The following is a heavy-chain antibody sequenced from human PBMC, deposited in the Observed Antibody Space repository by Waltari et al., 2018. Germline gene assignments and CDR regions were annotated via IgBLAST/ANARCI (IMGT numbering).Heavy chain of an antibody. CDR3: ARQRRRPGTRNYGMDV. J-gene: IGHJ6*02. CDR1: GGSFSGYY. Sequence: QVQLQQWGAGLLKPSETLSLTCAVYGGSFSGYYWSWIRQPPGKGLEWLGEINHSGSATENPSLKSRVTISVDTSKNQFSLKLSSVTAADTAVYYCARQRRRPGTRNYGMDVWGQGTTVTVSS. CDR2: INHSGSA. V-gene: IGHV4-34*01. D-gene: IGHD1-1*01.